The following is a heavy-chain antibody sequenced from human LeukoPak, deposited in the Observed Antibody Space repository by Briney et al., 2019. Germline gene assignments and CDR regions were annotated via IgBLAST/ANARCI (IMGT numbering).Heavy chain of an antibody. CDR1: GFTFSSYA. CDR2: ISYDGSNK. V-gene: IGHV3-30*04. CDR3: ATCRCPEAAFQH. Sequence: GGSLRLSCAASGFTFSSYAMHWVRQAPGKGLEWVAVISYDGSNKYYADSVKGRFTISRDNSKNTLYPQMNSLRAEDTAVYYCATCRCPEAAFQHWGQGTLVTVSS. J-gene: IGHJ1*01. D-gene: IGHD6-19*01.